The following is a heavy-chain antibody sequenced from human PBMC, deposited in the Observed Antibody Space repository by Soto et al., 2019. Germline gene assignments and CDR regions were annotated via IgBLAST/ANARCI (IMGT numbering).Heavy chain of an antibody. CDR2: ISSSSSTI. V-gene: IGHV3-48*01. D-gene: IGHD3-10*02. CDR3: VFFFQAEDGMRYVRSVSAFLLNRSSDL. J-gene: IGHJ2*01. Sequence: KGLEWVSYISSSSSTIYYADSVKGRFTISRANAKNSLYLQMNSLRAEDTAVYYCVFFFQAEDGMRYVRSVSAFLLNRSSDL.